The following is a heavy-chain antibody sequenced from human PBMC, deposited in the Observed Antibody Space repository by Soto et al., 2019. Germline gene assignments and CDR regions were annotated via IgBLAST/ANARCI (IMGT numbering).Heavy chain of an antibody. V-gene: IGHV1-2*02. CDR3: ATDSRGGRAYETGGYYYTGGNWFDP. D-gene: IGHD3-22*01. CDR1: GWTFTAYY. J-gene: IGHJ5*02. Sequence: QVHLVQSGAEVNKPGASVRVSCKVSGWTFTAYYMHWVRQAPGQGLEWMVWINPDNGATKSPQKLLASVNLHRHASITTVYKEMNSLGSAATAVYFCATDSRGGRAYETGGYYYTGGNWFDPCGHGSLVTISS. CDR2: INPDNGAT.